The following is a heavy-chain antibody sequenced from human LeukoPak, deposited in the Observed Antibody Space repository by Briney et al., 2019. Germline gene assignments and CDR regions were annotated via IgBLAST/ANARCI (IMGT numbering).Heavy chain of an antibody. CDR2: IIPIFGTA. CDR1: GRTFSSYA. J-gene: IGHJ6*04. Sequence: ASVKVSCKASGRTFSSYAISWVRQAPGQGLEWMGGIIPIFGTANYAQKFQGRVTITADKSTSTAYMELSSLRSEDTAVYYCARTGTTAIDYYYGMDVWGKGTTVTVSS. D-gene: IGHD1-1*01. V-gene: IGHV1-69*06. CDR3: ARTGTTAIDYYYGMDV.